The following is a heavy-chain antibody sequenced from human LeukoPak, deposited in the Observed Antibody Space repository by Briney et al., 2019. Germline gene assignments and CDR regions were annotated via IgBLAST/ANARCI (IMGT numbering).Heavy chain of an antibody. CDR2: IRYDGNNK. CDR1: GFTFSSYS. V-gene: IGHV3-30*02. D-gene: IGHD1-26*01. Sequence: GGSLRLSCAASGFTFSSYSMHWVRQAPGKGLNWVAFIRYDGNNKYYADSVKGRFTISRDNSKNMLYLEMNSLRAEDTAVYYCAKDYEPLVGVHRWGDWFDPWGQGTLVTVSS. CDR3: AKDYEPLVGVHRWGDWFDP. J-gene: IGHJ5*02.